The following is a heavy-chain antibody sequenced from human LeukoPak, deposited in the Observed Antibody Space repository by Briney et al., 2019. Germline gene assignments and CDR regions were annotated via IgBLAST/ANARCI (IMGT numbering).Heavy chain of an antibody. V-gene: IGHV1-8*03. CDR3: ARALGATDAFDI. Sequence: ASVKVSCKASGYTFTSYDINWVRQATGQGLEWMGWMNPNSGNTGYAQKFQGRVTNTRNTSISTAYMELSSLRSEDTAVYYCARALGATDAFDIWGQGTMVTVSS. CDR1: GYTFTSYD. J-gene: IGHJ3*02. D-gene: IGHD1-26*01. CDR2: MNPNSGNT.